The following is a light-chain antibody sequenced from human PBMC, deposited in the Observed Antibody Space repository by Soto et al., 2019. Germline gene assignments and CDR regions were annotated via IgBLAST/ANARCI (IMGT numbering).Light chain of an antibody. CDR2: GTS. CDR3: QQYGSSPLT. J-gene: IGKJ4*01. CDR1: QGGSSSY. V-gene: IGKV3-20*01. Sequence: EIVLTQSPGTLSLSPGERATLSCRASQGGSSSYLAWYQQKPGQAPRLLIYGTSSRSTGIPDRFSGSGSGTDFTLTISRLEPEDFAVYYCQQYGSSPLTFGGGTKVDIK.